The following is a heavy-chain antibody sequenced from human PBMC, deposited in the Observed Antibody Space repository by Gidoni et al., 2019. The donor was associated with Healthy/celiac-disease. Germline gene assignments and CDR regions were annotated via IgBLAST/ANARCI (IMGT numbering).Heavy chain of an antibody. Sequence: EVQLVESGGGLVKPGGSLRLSCAASGFTFSSYSMNWVRQAPGKGLEWGSSISSSSSYIYYADSVKGRFTISRDNAKNSLYLQMNSLRAEDTAVYYCARGRGYNWNDELDAFDIWGQGTMVTVSS. J-gene: IGHJ3*02. CDR3: ARGRGYNWNDELDAFDI. CDR1: GFTFSSYS. D-gene: IGHD1-1*01. V-gene: IGHV3-21*01. CDR2: ISSSSSYI.